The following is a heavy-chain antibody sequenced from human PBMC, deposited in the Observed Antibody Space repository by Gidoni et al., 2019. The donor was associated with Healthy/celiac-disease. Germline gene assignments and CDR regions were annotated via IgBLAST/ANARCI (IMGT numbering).Heavy chain of an antibody. J-gene: IGHJ4*02. CDR3: AKESGAVAGKAALDY. CDR1: GFPFDDYS. Sequence: EVQLVESGGGLVQPGRSLRLSCAASGFPFDDYSMHWVRQAPGKGMEWVSGSSWNSGSIGYADSVKGRFTISRDNAKNSLYLQMNSLRAEDTALYYCAKESGAVAGKAALDYWGQGTLVTVSS. D-gene: IGHD6-19*01. V-gene: IGHV3-9*01. CDR2: SSWNSGSI.